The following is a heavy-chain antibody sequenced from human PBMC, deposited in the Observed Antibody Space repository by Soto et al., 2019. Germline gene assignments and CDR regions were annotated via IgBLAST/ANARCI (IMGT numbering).Heavy chain of an antibody. J-gene: IGHJ4*02. D-gene: IGHD6-6*01. Sequence: EVQLVESGGGLAQPGRSLRLSCVASGFIFEDYDMHWVRQVPGKGLEWVSSISSNSGAIKYGDSVEGRFTLSRDNAKNSMYLEMNSLRVEDTALYFCVKGTFSSSKVIFDYWGQGTLVTVSS. V-gene: IGHV3-9*01. CDR2: ISSNSGAI. CDR1: GFIFEDYD. CDR3: VKGTFSSSKVIFDY.